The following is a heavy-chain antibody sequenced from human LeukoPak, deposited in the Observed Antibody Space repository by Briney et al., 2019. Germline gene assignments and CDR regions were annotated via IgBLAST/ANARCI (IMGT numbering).Heavy chain of an antibody. Sequence: PGGSLRLSCAASGFTFSSYGMHWVRQAPGKGLEWVAVISYDGSNKYYADSVKGRFTISRDNSKNTLYLQMNSLRAEDTAVYYCAKADSSGSGPCYWGQGTLVTVSS. CDR3: AKADSSGSGPCY. V-gene: IGHV3-30*18. CDR2: ISYDGSNK. D-gene: IGHD3-22*01. J-gene: IGHJ4*02. CDR1: GFTFSSYG.